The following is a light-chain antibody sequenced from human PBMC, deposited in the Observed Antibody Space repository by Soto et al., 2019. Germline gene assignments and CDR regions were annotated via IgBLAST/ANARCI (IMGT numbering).Light chain of an antibody. CDR1: QSISSY. Sequence: DIQRTQSPSSLSASVGDRATIKCRASQSISSYLNWYQQKPGKAPKLLIYAASSLQSGVPSRFSGSGSGTDFTLTISSLQPEDFATYYCQQSYSTAITVGQGTRLEI. J-gene: IGKJ5*01. CDR2: AAS. CDR3: QQSYSTAIT. V-gene: IGKV1-39*01.